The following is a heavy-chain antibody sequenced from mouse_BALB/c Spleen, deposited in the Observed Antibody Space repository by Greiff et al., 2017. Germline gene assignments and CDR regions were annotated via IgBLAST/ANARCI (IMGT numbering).Heavy chain of an antibody. V-gene: IGHV1S81*02. CDR2: INPSNGGT. Sequence: QVQLKQSGAELVKPGASVKLSCKASGYTFTSYYMYWVKQRPGQGLEWIGEINPSNGGTNFNEKFKSKATLTVDKSSSTAYMQLSSLTSEDSAVYYCTREDGYYSAWFAYWGQGTLVTVSA. CDR3: TREDGYYSAWFAY. D-gene: IGHD2-3*01. CDR1: GYTFTSYY. J-gene: IGHJ3*01.